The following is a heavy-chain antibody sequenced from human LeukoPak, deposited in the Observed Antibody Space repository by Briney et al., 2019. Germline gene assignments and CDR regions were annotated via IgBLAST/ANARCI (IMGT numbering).Heavy chain of an antibody. D-gene: IGHD2-2*02. Sequence: ASVKVSCKASGYTFTSYDISWVRQAPGQGLEWMGWISAYNGNTNYAQKLQGRVTMTTDTSTSTAYMELRSLRSDDTAVYYCARDAVVVPAAIIDYWGQGTLVTVSS. J-gene: IGHJ4*02. V-gene: IGHV1-18*01. CDR3: ARDAVVVPAAIIDY. CDR1: GYTFTSYD. CDR2: ISAYNGNT.